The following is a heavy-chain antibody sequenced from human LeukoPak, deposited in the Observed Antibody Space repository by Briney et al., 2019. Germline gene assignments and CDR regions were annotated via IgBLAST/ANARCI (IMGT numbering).Heavy chain of an antibody. J-gene: IGHJ6*02. D-gene: IGHD3-16*01. CDR3: ARGGGLDV. CDR2: INHNGNVN. CDR1: GFTFSSYW. V-gene: IGHV3-7*03. Sequence: GGSLRLSCAASGFTFSSYWMNWARQGPGKGLEWVASINHNGNVNYYVDSVKGRFTISRDNAKNSLYLQMSNLRAEDTAVYFCARGGGLDVWGQGATVTVSS.